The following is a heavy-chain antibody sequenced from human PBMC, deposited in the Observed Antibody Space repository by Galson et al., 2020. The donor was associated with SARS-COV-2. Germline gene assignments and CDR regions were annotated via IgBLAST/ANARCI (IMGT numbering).Heavy chain of an antibody. CDR2: INPNSGGT. Sequence: ASVKVSCKASGDTFTAYYMHWVRQAPGQGLEWMGRINPNSGGTHYAQRFQGRVTMSRDTSISTAYMELSGLRSDDTAVYYCAGDYYTSGSYFDSWGQGTLVTVSS. D-gene: IGHD3-10*01. J-gene: IGHJ4*02. V-gene: IGHV1-2*06. CDR1: GDTFTAYY. CDR3: AGDYYTSGSYFDS.